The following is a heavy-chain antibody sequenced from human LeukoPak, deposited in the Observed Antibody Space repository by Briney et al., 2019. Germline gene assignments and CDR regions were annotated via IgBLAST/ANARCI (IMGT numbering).Heavy chain of an antibody. CDR3: TRPLGAAAGTYFDP. V-gene: IGHV3-73*01. D-gene: IGHD6-13*01. J-gene: IGHJ5*02. CDR1: GLTFSGAA. Sequence: GGSLRLSCTASGLTFSGAAMHWVRQASGKGPEWVGHIRSKPNNYATAYAASVKGRFTISRDDSKNTAYLQMNSLKIEDTAVYYCTRPLGAAAGTYFDPWGQGTLATVSS. CDR2: IRSKPNNYAT.